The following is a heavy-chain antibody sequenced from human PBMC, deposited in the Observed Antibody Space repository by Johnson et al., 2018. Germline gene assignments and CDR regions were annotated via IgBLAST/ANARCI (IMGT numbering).Heavy chain of an antibody. Sequence: VQLVESGGGWVQPGGSLRLSCAASGFTFSSYDMHWVRQATGKGLEWVSGIGSAGDTYYPGSVKGRFTISRENAKNSLYLQMNSLRAEDTAVYYCARDRVVEIGTPYGPYYYYYMDVWGKGTTVTVSS. CDR2: IGSAGDT. CDR1: GFTFSSYD. CDR3: ARDRVVEIGTPYGPYYYYYMDV. D-gene: IGHD5-24*01. J-gene: IGHJ6*03. V-gene: IGHV3-13*01.